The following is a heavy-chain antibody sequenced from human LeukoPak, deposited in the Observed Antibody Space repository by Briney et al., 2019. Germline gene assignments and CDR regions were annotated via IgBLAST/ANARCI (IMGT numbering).Heavy chain of an antibody. Sequence: SETLSLTCTVSGASMTSHYWTWMRQDPGTGLEWIGNIFHTGSTSYNPALESRVTISLGTSNNQFSLKMTSVTPADTAVYYCAKEGGPARPGLDSWGQGTLVTVSS. CDR3: AKEGGPARPGLDS. V-gene: IGHV4-59*11. D-gene: IGHD6-6*01. J-gene: IGHJ4*02. CDR2: IFHTGST. CDR1: GASMTSHY.